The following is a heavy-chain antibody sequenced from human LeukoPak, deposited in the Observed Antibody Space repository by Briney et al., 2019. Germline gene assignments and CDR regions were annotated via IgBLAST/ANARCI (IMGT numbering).Heavy chain of an antibody. CDR2: IYYSGST. J-gene: IGHJ4*02. Sequence: SETLSLTCTVSGGSISSHYWSWIRQPPGKGLEWIGYIYYSGSTNYNPSLKSRVTISVDTSKNQFSLKLSSVIAADTAVYCCARVGGYSYGSFDYWGQGTLVTVSS. V-gene: IGHV4-59*11. CDR1: GGSISSHY. CDR3: ARVGGYSYGSFDY. D-gene: IGHD5-18*01.